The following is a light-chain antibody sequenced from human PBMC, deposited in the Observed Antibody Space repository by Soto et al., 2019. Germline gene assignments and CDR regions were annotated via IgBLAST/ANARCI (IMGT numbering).Light chain of an antibody. J-gene: IGLJ1*01. CDR3: SSFTTSTSYV. V-gene: IGLV2-14*03. Sequence: QSALTQPASVSGSPGQSITISCTGTSSDVGAYDYVSWYQQHPGEVPKLMIFDVSDRPSGVSNRFSGSKSGNTASLTISGLQAEDEADYYCSSFTTSTSYVCGTGTRSPS. CDR1: SSDVGAYDY. CDR2: DVS.